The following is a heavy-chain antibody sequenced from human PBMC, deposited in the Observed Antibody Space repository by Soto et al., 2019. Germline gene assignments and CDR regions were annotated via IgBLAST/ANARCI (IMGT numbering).Heavy chain of an antibody. J-gene: IGHJ5*02. Sequence: PSETQSITCTVSGGSILSYYWSWIRQPPWKGLEWIGYIYYSGSTNYNPSLKSRVTISVDTSKNQFSLKLSSVTAADTAVYYCARDVGYCSGGSCYRWFDPWGQGTLVTVSS. CDR2: IYYSGST. CDR1: GGSILSYY. D-gene: IGHD2-15*01. V-gene: IGHV4-59*01. CDR3: ARDVGYCSGGSCYRWFDP.